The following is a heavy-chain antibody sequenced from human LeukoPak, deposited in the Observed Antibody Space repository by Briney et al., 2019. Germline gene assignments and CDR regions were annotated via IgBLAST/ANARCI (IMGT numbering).Heavy chain of an antibody. Sequence: GASVKVSCKASGYTFTGYYMHWVRQAPGQGLEWMGWINPNSGGTNYAQKFQGRVTMTRDTSISTAYMELSRLRSDDTAVYYCARDRMGDYVPYDAFDIWGQGTMVTVSS. CDR3: ARDRMGDYVPYDAFDI. J-gene: IGHJ3*02. D-gene: IGHD4-17*01. CDR1: GYTFTGYY. V-gene: IGHV1-2*02. CDR2: INPNSGGT.